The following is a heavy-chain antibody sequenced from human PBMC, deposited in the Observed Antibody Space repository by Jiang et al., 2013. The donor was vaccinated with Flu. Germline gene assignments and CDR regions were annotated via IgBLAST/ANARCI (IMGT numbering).Heavy chain of an antibody. CDR3: ARVNPQNYYASGIADY. J-gene: IGHJ4*02. D-gene: IGHD3-10*01. CDR2: IYRSGGT. Sequence: PGLVKPSQTLSLTCTLSGDSISRGGFYWSWIRQSPVRGLEWIGYIYRSGGTYYNPSLESRLNISIDVSNNQFSLRLTSLTVADTAVYYCARVNPQNYYASGIADYWGQGAQVTVSS. CDR1: GDSISRGGFY. V-gene: IGHV4-30-4*01.